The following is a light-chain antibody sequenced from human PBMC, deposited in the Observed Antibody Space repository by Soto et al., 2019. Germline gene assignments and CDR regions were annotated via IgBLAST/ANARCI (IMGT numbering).Light chain of an antibody. J-gene: IGKJ3*01. CDR2: DAS. V-gene: IGKV3-11*01. Sequence: EIVLTQSPATLSLSPGERALLSCRASQSVGTYLAWYQQKPGQAPRLLIYDASNRATGIPARFGGSGSGTDFTLTINSLEPEDFAVYYCQQRSNWPGTFGPGTKVDIK. CDR3: QQRSNWPGT. CDR1: QSVGTY.